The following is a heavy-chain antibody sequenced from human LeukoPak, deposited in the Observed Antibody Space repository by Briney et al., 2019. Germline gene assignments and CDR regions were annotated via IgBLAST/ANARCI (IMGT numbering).Heavy chain of an antibody. J-gene: IGHJ5*02. CDR1: GSRFTSYW. CDR2: IYPGDSDT. Sequence: GESLKISCKGSGSRFTSYWIGWVRQMPGKGLEWMGIIYPGDSDTRYSPSFQGQVTISADKSISTAYLQWSSLKASDTAMYYCARTAPGIDNWFDPWGQGTLVTVSS. D-gene: IGHD3-10*01. CDR3: ARTAPGIDNWFDP. V-gene: IGHV5-51*01.